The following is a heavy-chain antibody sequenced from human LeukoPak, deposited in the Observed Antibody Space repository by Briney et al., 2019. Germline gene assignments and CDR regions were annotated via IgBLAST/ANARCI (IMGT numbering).Heavy chain of an antibody. CDR2: IYYSGST. V-gene: IGHV4-39*07. CDR3: ARVFRGYSYGLHYYYYYTDV. J-gene: IGHJ6*03. D-gene: IGHD5-18*01. Sequence: SETLSLTCTVSGGSISSSSYYWGWIRQPPGKGLEWIGSIYYSGSTYYNPSLKSRVTISVDTSKNQFSLKLSSVTAADTAVYYCARVFRGYSYGLHYYYYYTDVWGKGTTVTVSS. CDR1: GGSISSSSYY.